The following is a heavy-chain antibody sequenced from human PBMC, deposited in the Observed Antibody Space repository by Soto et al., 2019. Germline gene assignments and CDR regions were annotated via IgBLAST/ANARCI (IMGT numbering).Heavy chain of an antibody. CDR1: GGTFSSYT. CDR2: IIPIHGIA. Sequence: ASVKVSCKASGGTFSSYTISWVRQAPGQGLEWMGRIIPIHGIANYAQKFQGRVTITGDKSTSTAYMELSRLRSDDTAVYYCARGRGSNYYDSSGYEAFDIWGQGTMVTVSS. D-gene: IGHD3-22*01. J-gene: IGHJ3*02. CDR3: ARGRGSNYYDSSGYEAFDI. V-gene: IGHV1-69*02.